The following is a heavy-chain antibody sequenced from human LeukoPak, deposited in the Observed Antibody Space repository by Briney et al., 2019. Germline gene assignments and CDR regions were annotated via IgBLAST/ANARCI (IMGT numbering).Heavy chain of an antibody. Sequence: GGSLRLSCAASGFTFSSYAMSWVRQAPGKGLEWVSAISGSGGSTYYADSVKGRFTISRDNSKNTLYLQMNSQRAEDTAVYYCAKDGSGSSPPYNWFDPWGQGTLVTVSS. CDR3: AKDGSGSSPPYNWFDP. J-gene: IGHJ5*02. CDR2: ISGSGGST. CDR1: GFTFSSYA. V-gene: IGHV3-23*01. D-gene: IGHD3-10*01.